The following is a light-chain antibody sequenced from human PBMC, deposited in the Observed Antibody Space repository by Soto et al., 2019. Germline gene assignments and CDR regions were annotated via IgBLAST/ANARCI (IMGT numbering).Light chain of an antibody. CDR3: QQYNDWPPLT. CDR2: GAS. Sequence: EIVMTQSPATLSVSPGDRVTLSCRASQSVSSNLAWHQQKPGQAPRLLIYGASTRGNGIPVRFSGSGSGTEFTLTISSLQSEDFAVYYCQQYNDWPPLTFGGGTKVEIK. J-gene: IGKJ4*01. V-gene: IGKV3-15*01. CDR1: QSVSSN.